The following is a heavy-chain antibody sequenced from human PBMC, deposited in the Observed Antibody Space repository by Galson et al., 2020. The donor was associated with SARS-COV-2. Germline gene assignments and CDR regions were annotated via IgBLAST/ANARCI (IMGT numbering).Heavy chain of an antibody. CDR2: IIPIFGTA. V-gene: IGHV1-69*05. CDR1: GGTFSSYA. Sequence: ASVQVSCKASGGTFSSYAISWVRPAPGQGLAWMGGIIPIFGTAHYAQKFQGRVTITTDESTSTAYMELSSLRSEDTAVYYCARSIYQGGSYYYYMDVWGKGTTVTVSS. D-gene: IGHD2-2*01. CDR3: ARSIYQGGSYYYYMDV. J-gene: IGHJ6*03.